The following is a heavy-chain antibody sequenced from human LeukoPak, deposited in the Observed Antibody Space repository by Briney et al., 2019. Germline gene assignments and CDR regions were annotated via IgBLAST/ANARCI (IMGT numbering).Heavy chain of an antibody. CDR1: GFTFDDYA. D-gene: IGHD5-12*01. CDR2: ISWDGGST. Sequence: PGGSLRLSCAASGFTFDDYAMHWVRQAPGKGLEWVSLISWDGGSTYYADSVKGRFTISRDNSKNSLYLQMNSLRAEDTALYYCAKGLGIGYDSPYFDYWGQGTLVTVSS. J-gene: IGHJ4*02. CDR3: AKGLGIGYDSPYFDY. V-gene: IGHV3-43D*03.